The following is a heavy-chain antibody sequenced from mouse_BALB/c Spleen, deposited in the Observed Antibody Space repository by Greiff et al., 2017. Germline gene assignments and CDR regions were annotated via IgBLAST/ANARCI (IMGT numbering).Heavy chain of an antibody. CDR2: IDPANGNT. Sequence: VQLQQSGAELVKPGASVMLSCTASGFNIKDTYMHWVKQRPEQGLEWIGRIDPANGNTKYDPKFQGKATITADTSSNTAYLQLSSLTSEDTAVYYCAPDRYDYAMDYWGQGTSVTVSS. CDR3: APDRYDYAMDY. J-gene: IGHJ4*01. V-gene: IGHV14-3*02. CDR1: GFNIKDTY. D-gene: IGHD2-14*01.